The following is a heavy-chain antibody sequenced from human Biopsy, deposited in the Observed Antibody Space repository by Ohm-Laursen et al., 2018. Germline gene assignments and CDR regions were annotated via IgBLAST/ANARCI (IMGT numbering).Heavy chain of an antibody. CDR1: GYTFTSYE. CDR2: MNPNSGNT. Sequence: SVKVSCKASGYTFTSYEINWVRQATGQGLEWMGWMNPNSGNTGFAQKFQGRITMTRSTSITTAYMELTNLRSEDTAVYYCAREGAFGDTDAYYGLDVWGLGTTVTVSS. D-gene: IGHD3-16*01. V-gene: IGHV1-8*01. CDR3: AREGAFGDTDAYYGLDV. J-gene: IGHJ6*02.